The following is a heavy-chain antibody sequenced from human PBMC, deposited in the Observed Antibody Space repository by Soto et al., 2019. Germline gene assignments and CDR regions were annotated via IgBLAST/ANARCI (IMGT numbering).Heavy chain of an antibody. CDR1: GYTFTGYY. J-gene: IGHJ6*02. CDR2: INPNSGGT. CDR3: ARDFLQYGSGSYYYYYGMDV. D-gene: IGHD3-10*01. Sequence: GASVKVSCKASGYTFTGYYMHWVRQAPGQGLEWMGWINPNSGGTNYAQKFQGRVTMTRDTSISTAYMELSRLRSDDTAVYYCARDFLQYGSGSYYYYYGMDVWGQGTTVTVSS. V-gene: IGHV1-2*02.